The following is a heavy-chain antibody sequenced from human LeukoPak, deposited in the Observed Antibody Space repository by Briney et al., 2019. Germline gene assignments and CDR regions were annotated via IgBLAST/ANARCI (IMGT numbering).Heavy chain of an antibody. CDR3: ARDNIVVVVAAPPNYYYYGMDV. V-gene: IGHV3-48*01. Sequence: GGSLRLSCAASGFTFSSYSMNWVRQAPGKGLEWVSYISSSSSTIYYADSVKGRFTISRDNAKNSLYLQMNSLRAEDTAVYNCARDNIVVVVAAPPNYYYYGMDVWGQGTTVTVSS. CDR1: GFTFSSYS. CDR2: ISSSSSTI. D-gene: IGHD2-15*01. J-gene: IGHJ6*02.